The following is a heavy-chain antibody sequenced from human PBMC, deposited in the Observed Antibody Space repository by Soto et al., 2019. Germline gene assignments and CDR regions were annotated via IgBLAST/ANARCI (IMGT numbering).Heavy chain of an antibody. CDR2: ISSSSSYI. Sequence: EVQLVESGGGLVKPGGSLRLSCAASGFTFSSYSMNWVRQAPGKGLEWVSSISSSSSYIYYADSVKGRFTISRDNAKNALYLQMNSLRAEETAVYYCARDFSSSWPYYYGMDVWGQGTTVTVSS. V-gene: IGHV3-21*06. CDR3: ARDFSSSWPYYYGMDV. D-gene: IGHD6-13*01. CDR1: GFTFSSYS. J-gene: IGHJ6*02.